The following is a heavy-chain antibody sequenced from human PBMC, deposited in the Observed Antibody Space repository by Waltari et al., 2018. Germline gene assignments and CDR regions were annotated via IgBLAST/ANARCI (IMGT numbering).Heavy chain of an antibody. D-gene: IGHD2-21*01. CDR1: GFTFSNFA. CDR3: ARGHGEGGGYYYFQY. CDR2: ISGSGRDI. Sequence: EVQLVESGGGLVQPGGSLRLSCAASGFTFSNFAMSWVRQAPGRGLEWVSDISGSGRDIYHADTVKGRFSSSRDNSKNTLYLQMNRLRADDTAVYYCARGHGEGGGYYYFQYWGQGTLVTVSS. V-gene: IGHV3-23*04. J-gene: IGHJ4*02.